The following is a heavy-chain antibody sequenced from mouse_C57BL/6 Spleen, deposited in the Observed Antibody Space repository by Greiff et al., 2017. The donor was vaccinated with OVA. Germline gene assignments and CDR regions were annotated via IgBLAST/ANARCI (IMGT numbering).Heavy chain of an antibody. D-gene: IGHD1-1*02. V-gene: IGHV1-82*01. CDR1: GYAFSSSW. Sequence: VQLQQSGPELVKPGASVKISCKASGYAFSSSWMNWVKQRPGKGLEWIGRINPGDGDTNYNGKFKGKATLTADKSSSTAYMQLSSLTSEDSAVYFCARAEGSPHFDYWGQGTTLTVSS. J-gene: IGHJ2*01. CDR2: INPGDGDT. CDR3: ARAEGSPHFDY.